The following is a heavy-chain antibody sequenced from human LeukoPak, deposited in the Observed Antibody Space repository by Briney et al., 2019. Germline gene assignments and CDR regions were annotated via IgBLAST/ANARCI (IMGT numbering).Heavy chain of an antibody. CDR1: GGSINSRSYY. J-gene: IGHJ5*02. CDR2: IYYSGNT. D-gene: IGHD2-21*01. Sequence: SETLSLTCTVSGGSINSRSYYWGWVGPPPEKGLEWIGRIYYSGNTYYNPSLTSRVTISIDTSKNQFSLKLTSVTAADTAVYYCARHPGLFYADLWGQGTLVTVSS. CDR3: ARHPGLFYADL. V-gene: IGHV4-39*01.